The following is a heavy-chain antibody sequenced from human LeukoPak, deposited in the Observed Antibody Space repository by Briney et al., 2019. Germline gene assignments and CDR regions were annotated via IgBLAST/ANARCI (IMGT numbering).Heavy chain of an antibody. CDR1: GFTFRSYG. Sequence: GGSLRLSCAASGFTFRSYGMSWVRQAPGKGLEWVSAISGSGGSTYYADSVKGRFTISRDNSKNTLYLQMNSLRAEDTAVYYCARDPYSGSYGADYYYYMDVWGKGTTVTISS. V-gene: IGHV3-23*01. D-gene: IGHD1-26*01. CDR2: ISGSGGST. CDR3: ARDPYSGSYGADYYYYMDV. J-gene: IGHJ6*03.